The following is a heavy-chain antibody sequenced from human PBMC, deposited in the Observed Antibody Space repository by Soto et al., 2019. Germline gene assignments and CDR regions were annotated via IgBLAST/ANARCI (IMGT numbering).Heavy chain of an antibody. CDR2: IYPGDSDT. CDR3: GRHESLDTSYGSGSHIDY. D-gene: IGHD3-10*01. V-gene: IGHV5-51*01. J-gene: IGHJ4*02. Sequence: EVQLVQSGAEVKKPGESLKISCKGSGYSFTSYWIGWVRQMPGKGLEWMGIIYPGDSDTRYSPSFQGQVTISADKSISTAYRHGSSLKASDTAMYYCGRHESLDTSYGSGSHIDYWGQGTLVTVSS. CDR1: GYSFTSYW.